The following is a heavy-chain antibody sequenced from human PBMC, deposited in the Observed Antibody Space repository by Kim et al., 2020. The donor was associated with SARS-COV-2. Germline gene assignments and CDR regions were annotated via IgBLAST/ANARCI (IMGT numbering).Heavy chain of an antibody. CDR3: ASFGVRGVNFDY. Sequence: SETLSLTCTVSGGSISSSSYYWGWIRQPPGKGLEWIGSIYYSGSTYYNPSLKSRVTISVDTSKNQFSLKLSSVTAADTAVYYCASFGVRGVNFDYWGQGTLVTVSS. D-gene: IGHD3-10*01. CDR1: GGSISSSSYY. CDR2: IYYSGST. V-gene: IGHV4-39*01. J-gene: IGHJ4*02.